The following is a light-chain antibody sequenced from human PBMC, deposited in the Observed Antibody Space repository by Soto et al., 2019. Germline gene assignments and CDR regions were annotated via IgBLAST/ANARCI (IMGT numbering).Light chain of an antibody. J-gene: IGLJ2*01. Sequence: QSALTQPPSVSGAPGQRVTISCTGSSSNIGAGYDVHWYQHLPGTAPKVLIYGNSNRPSGVPERFSGSRSGTSGSLAITGLQAEDEADYYCQSYDSRLSGFVVFGGGTKLTVL. CDR2: GNS. V-gene: IGLV1-40*01. CDR3: QSYDSRLSGFVV. CDR1: SSNIGAGYD.